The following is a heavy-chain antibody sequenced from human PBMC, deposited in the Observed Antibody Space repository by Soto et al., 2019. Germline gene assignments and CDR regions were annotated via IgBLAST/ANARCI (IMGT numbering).Heavy chain of an antibody. CDR3: TTDRFYSPVDN. D-gene: IGHD4-4*01. Sequence: GGSLRLSCAASGFSFSSAWMSWVRQTPEKGLEWVGRIKSKSDGGTTDYAAPVKGRFTISRDDSENTLYLQMNSLKTEDTAVYYCTTDRFYSPVDNWGHGTLVTVAS. CDR2: IKSKSDGGTT. V-gene: IGHV3-15*01. CDR1: GFSFSSAW. J-gene: IGHJ4*01.